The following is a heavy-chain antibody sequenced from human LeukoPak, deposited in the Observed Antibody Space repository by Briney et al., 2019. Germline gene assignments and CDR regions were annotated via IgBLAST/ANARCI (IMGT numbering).Heavy chain of an antibody. V-gene: IGHV3-30-3*01. CDR1: GFTFSSYA. Sequence: GGSLRLSCAASGFTFSSYAMHWVRQAPGKGLEWVAVISYDGSNKYYADSVKGRFTISRDNSKNTLYLQMNSLRAEDTAVYYCAKGDSYGSVFRYWGQGTLVTVSS. CDR2: ISYDGSNK. CDR3: AKGDSYGSVFRY. J-gene: IGHJ4*02. D-gene: IGHD5-18*01.